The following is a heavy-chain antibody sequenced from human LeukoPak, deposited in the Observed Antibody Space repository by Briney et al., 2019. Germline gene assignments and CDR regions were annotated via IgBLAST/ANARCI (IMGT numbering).Heavy chain of an antibody. CDR2: IKGDESAR. V-gene: IGHV3-7*01. D-gene: IGHD1-26*01. Sequence: GGSLRLSCAASGFTFSTYWMAWVRQAPGKGLEWVANIKGDESARHQADSVKGRFTISRDNTQNSVYLQMSNLRGDDTAVYYCARDVVGSLDYWGQGILVTVSS. CDR3: ARDVVGSLDY. CDR1: GFTFSTYW. J-gene: IGHJ4*02.